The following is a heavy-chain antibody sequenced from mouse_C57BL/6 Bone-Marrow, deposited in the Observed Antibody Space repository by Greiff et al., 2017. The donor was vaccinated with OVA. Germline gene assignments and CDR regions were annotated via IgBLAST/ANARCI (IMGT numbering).Heavy chain of an antibody. Sequence: VQLQQPGAELVKPGASVKMSCKASGYTFTSYRITWVKQRPGQGLEWIGDIYPGSGSTNYNEKFKSKATLTVDTSSSTAYMQLSSLTSEDSAVYYCARRLWLRRGDWYFDVWGTGTTVTVSS. D-gene: IGHD2-2*01. V-gene: IGHV1-55*01. CDR1: GYTFTSYR. CDR2: IYPGSGST. CDR3: ARRLWLRRGDWYFDV. J-gene: IGHJ1*03.